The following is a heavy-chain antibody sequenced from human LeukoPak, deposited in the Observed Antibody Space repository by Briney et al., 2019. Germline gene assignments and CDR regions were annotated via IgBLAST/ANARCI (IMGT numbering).Heavy chain of an antibody. CDR2: ISGSGGST. D-gene: IGHD3-10*01. V-gene: IGHV3-23*01. Sequence: GGSLRLSCEASGLIFSSYVMDWVRQAPGKGLEWVSGISGSGGSTYYADSVKGRFTISRDNPKNTLYLQMNSLRAEDMAVYYCAKAKDDSGIFDYWGQGTLVTVSS. J-gene: IGHJ4*02. CDR1: GLIFSSYV. CDR3: AKAKDDSGIFDY.